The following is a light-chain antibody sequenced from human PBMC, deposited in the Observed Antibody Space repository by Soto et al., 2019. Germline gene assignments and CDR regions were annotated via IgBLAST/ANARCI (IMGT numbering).Light chain of an antibody. CDR2: YDS. CDR3: QVWDSSSDHVV. CDR1: NIGSKS. J-gene: IGLJ2*01. V-gene: IGLV3-21*04. Sequence: SYELTQPHSVSVAPGKTARLTCGGNNIGSKSVHWYQQKPGQAPVLVIYYDSDRPSGIPELFSGSNSGNTATLTISRVEAGDEADYYCQVWDSSSDHVVFGGGTKLTVL.